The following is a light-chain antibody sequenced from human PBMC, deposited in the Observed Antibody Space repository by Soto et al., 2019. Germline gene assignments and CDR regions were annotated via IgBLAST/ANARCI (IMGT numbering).Light chain of an antibody. Sequence: QAVVTQEPSLTVSPGGTVTLTCGSSTGAVTRTHYPYWFQQKPGQAPRTLIYDTDNRYSWTPARFSGSLLGGQAALTLSGAQPEDEADYYCLLLYRGTGRVFGAGTKVTVL. J-gene: IGLJ1*01. CDR1: TGAVTRTHY. V-gene: IGLV7-46*01. CDR2: DTD. CDR3: LLLYRGTGRV.